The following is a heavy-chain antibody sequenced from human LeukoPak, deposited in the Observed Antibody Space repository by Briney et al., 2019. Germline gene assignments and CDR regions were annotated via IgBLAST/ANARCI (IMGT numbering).Heavy chain of an antibody. CDR2: ISSSSYI. D-gene: IGHD2-15*01. Sequence: GGSLRLSCAASGFTFSSYSMNWVRQAPGKGLEWVSSISSSSYIYYADSVKGRFTISRDNSKNTLYLQMNSLRAEDTAVYYCAKGEDIVVVVAATGTFSYGMDVWGQGTTVTVSS. V-gene: IGHV3-21*04. CDR3: AKGEDIVVVVAATGTFSYGMDV. CDR1: GFTFSSYS. J-gene: IGHJ6*02.